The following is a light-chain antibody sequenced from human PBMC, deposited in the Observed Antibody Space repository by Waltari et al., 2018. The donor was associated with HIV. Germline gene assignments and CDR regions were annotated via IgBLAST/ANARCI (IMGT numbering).Light chain of an antibody. J-gene: IGLJ2*01. CDR1: NSDIGGYNY. Sequence: QSALTQPPSPSGSPGPSVTISCTGTNSDIGGYNYVSWYQQHPGKAPKLVISEVTKRPSGVPERCSGSKSGTTASLTVSGLQAEDEADYYCSSYADRNGFYVVFGGGTRLTVL. CDR2: EVT. CDR3: SSYADRNGFYVV. V-gene: IGLV2-8*01.